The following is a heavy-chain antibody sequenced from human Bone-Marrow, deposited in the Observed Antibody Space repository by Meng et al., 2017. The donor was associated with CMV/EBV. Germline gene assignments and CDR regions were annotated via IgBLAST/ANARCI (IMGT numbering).Heavy chain of an antibody. CDR2: IYWNDDK. V-gene: IGHV2-5*01. J-gene: IGHJ3*02. Sequence: GSFLRTSGVGVGWIRQPPGKALEWLALIYWNDDKRYSPSMKSRLTITKDTSKNQVVLTMTNMDPVDTATYYCAHRAVTRRMDAFDIWGQGTMVTVSS. D-gene: IGHD4-17*01. CDR1: GSFLRTSGVG. CDR3: AHRAVTRRMDAFDI.